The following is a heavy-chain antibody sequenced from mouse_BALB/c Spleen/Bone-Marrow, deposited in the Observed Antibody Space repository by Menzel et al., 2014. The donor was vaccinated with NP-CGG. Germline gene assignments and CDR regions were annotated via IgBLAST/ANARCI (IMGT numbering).Heavy chain of an antibody. CDR2: IYPYNGGT. D-gene: IGHD1-2*01. CDR3: ARATTAGFAY. Sequence: EVQLQQSGPELVKPGASVKISCKASGYTFTDYNMHWVKQSHGKSLEWIGYIYPYNGGTGYNQKFKSTATLTVDSSSSTAYMELRSLTSEDSAVYYCARATTAGFAYWGQGTLVTVSA. J-gene: IGHJ3*01. V-gene: IGHV1S29*02. CDR1: GYTFTDYN.